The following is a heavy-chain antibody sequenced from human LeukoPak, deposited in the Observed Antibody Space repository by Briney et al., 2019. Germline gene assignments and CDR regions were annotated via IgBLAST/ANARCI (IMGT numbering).Heavy chain of an antibody. CDR2: IYYSGST. Sequence: ASETLSLTCTVSGGSISSYYWSWIRQPPGKGLEWIGYIYYSGSTNYHPSRKSRVTISVDTSKNQFYLKLSSVTAADTAVYYCARHSTYYYDSSGYLDYWGQGTLVTVSS. D-gene: IGHD3-22*01. J-gene: IGHJ4*02. CDR3: ARHSTYYYDSSGYLDY. CDR1: GGSISSYY. V-gene: IGHV4-59*08.